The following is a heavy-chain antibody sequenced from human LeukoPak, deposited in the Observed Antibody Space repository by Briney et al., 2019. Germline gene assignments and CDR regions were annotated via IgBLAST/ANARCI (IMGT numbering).Heavy chain of an antibody. CDR1: GFTFSSYA. CDR3: AKDDSGSYSYYFDY. J-gene: IGHJ4*02. Sequence: PGGSLRLSCAASGFTFSSYAMSWVRQAPGKGLEWVSAISGSGDSTYYADSVKGRFTISRDNSKNTLYLQMNSLRAEDTAVYYCAKDDSGSYSYYFDYWGQGTLVTVSS. D-gene: IGHD1-26*01. V-gene: IGHV3-23*01. CDR2: ISGSGDST.